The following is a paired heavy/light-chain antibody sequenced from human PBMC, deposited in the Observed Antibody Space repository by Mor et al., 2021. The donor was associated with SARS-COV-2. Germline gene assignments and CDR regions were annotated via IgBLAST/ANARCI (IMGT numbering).Heavy chain of an antibody. CDR2: IIPILGIA. CDR3: ARDIGGSGWYRPVTRFDP. D-gene: IGHD6-19*01. V-gene: IGHV1-69*04. CDR1: GGTFSSYA. J-gene: IGHJ5*02. Sequence: QVQLVQSGAEVKKPGSSVKVSCKASGGTFSSYAISWVRQAPGQGLEWMGRIIPILGIANYAQKFQGRVTITADKSTSTAYMELSSLRSEDTAVYYCARDIGGSGWYRPVTRFDPWGQGTLVTVSS.
Light chain of an antibody. CDR2: DAS. V-gene: IGKV1-33*01. Sequence: DIQMTQSPSSLSASVGDRVTITCQASQDISNYLNWYQQKPGKAPKLLIYDASNLETGVPSRFSGSGSGTDFTFTISSLQPEDIATYYCQQYDNLPQTFGQGTKLEIK. CDR1: QDISNY. CDR3: QQYDNLPQT. J-gene: IGKJ2*01.